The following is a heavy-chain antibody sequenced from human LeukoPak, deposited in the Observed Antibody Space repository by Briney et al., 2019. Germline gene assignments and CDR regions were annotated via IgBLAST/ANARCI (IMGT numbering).Heavy chain of an antibody. J-gene: IGHJ4*02. CDR2: ISWNSNSI. CDR1: GFTSDDYA. Sequence: GGSLRLSCAASGFTSDDYAMHWVRQAPGKGLEWVSGISWNSNSIDYADSVKGRFTISRDNAKNSLYLQMNSLRAEDTAFYYCTKGARDYFDTWGQGTLVTVSS. CDR3: TKGARDYFDT. V-gene: IGHV3-9*02.